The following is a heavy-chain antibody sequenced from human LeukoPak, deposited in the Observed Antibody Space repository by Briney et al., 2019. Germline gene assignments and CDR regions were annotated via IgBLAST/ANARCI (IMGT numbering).Heavy chain of an antibody. V-gene: IGHV3-23*01. J-gene: IGHJ4*02. Sequence: PGGSLRLSCAASGFTFSSYAMSWVRQAPGKGLEWVSVISSSGDSTYYADSVKGRFTISRDNSKNTLYLQVNSLRAEDTAVYYCAKARSGWVVAASDYWGQGTLVTVSS. CDR1: GFTFSSYA. D-gene: IGHD2-15*01. CDR2: ISSSGDST. CDR3: AKARSGWVVAASDY.